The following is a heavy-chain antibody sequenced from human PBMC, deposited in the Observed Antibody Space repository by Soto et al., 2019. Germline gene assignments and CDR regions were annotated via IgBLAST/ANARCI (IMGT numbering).Heavy chain of an antibody. CDR3: ARLNDFWSGYHRSFDY. Sequence: GGSLRLSCAASGFTFSSYSMNWVRQAPGKGLEWVSYISSSSSTIYYADSVKGRFTISRDNAKNSLYLQMNSLRDEDTAVYYCARLNDFWSGYHRSFDYWGQGTLVTVSS. CDR1: GFTFSSYS. J-gene: IGHJ4*02. D-gene: IGHD3-3*01. CDR2: ISSSSSTI. V-gene: IGHV3-48*02.